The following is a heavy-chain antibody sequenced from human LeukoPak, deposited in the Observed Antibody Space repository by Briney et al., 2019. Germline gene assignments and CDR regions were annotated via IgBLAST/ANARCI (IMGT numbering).Heavy chain of an antibody. CDR1: GGSISSGGYY. V-gene: IGHV4-39*01. Sequence: PSETLSLTCTVSGGSISSGGYYWSWIRQPPGKGLEWIGSIYYSGSTYYNPSLKSRVTISVDTSKNQFSLKLSSVTAADTAVYYCARVGVGDYVASSYYFDYWGQGTLVTVSS. D-gene: IGHD4-17*01. CDR2: IYYSGST. CDR3: ARVGVGDYVASSYYFDY. J-gene: IGHJ4*02.